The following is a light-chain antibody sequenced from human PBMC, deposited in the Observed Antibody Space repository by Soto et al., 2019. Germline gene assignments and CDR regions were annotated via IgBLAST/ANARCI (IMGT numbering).Light chain of an antibody. Sequence: QSVLTQPPSVSGAPGQRVTISCTGNTSNIGAGYDAHWYQHLPGTAPKLLIYYNSNRPSGVPDRFSGSKSGTSASLAITGLQAEDEADYYCQSYDSRLSGSVFGTGTKLTVL. V-gene: IGLV1-40*01. CDR2: YNS. CDR3: QSYDSRLSGSV. CDR1: TSNIGAGYD. J-gene: IGLJ1*01.